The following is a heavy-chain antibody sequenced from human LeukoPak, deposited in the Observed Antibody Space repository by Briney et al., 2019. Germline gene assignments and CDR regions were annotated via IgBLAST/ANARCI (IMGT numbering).Heavy chain of an antibody. J-gene: IGHJ6*02. CDR3: ARAIYYYGSGSYYNVLKLYYYYGMDV. CDR1: GGSISSSNW. V-gene: IGHV4-4*02. Sequence: SGTLSLTCAVSGGSISSSNWWSGVRQPPGKGLEWIGEIYHSGSTNYNPSLKSRVTISVDKSKNQFSLKLSSVTAADTAVYYCARAIYYYGSGSYYNVLKLYYYYGMDVWGQGTTVTVSS. CDR2: IYHSGST. D-gene: IGHD3-10*01.